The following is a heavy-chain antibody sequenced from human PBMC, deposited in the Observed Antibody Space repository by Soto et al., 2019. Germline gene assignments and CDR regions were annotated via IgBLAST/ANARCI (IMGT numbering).Heavy chain of an antibody. Sequence: QVHLVQSGAEVKKPGASVKVSCKASGYTFTSYAMHWVRQAPGHRLEWMGWINAGNGNTKYSQKFQGRVTITRDTSASKAYMELRSLRSEDTVVYYCAKVRVRGGATPYYYYGMDVWGQGTTVTVSS. D-gene: IGHD1-26*01. CDR1: GYTFTSYA. CDR2: INAGNGNT. J-gene: IGHJ6*02. CDR3: AKVRVRGGATPYYYYGMDV. V-gene: IGHV1-3*01.